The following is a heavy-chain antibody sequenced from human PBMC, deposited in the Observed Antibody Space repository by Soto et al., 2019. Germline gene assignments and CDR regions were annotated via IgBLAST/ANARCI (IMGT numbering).Heavy chain of an antibody. J-gene: IGHJ5*02. Sequence: SETLSLTCTVSGDSISGGTYYWSWIRQHPGKGLEWIGYIYYSGSTYYNPSLKSRVTISVDTSKNQFSLKLSSVTAADTAVYYCARVAWNCDSSGYYFFNWFDPWGQGTLVTVSS. CDR3: ARVAWNCDSSGYYFFNWFDP. D-gene: IGHD3-22*01. CDR2: IYYSGST. V-gene: IGHV4-31*03. CDR1: GDSISGGTYY.